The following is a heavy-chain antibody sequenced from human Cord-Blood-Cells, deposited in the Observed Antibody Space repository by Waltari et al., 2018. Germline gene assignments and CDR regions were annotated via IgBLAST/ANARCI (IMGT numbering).Heavy chain of an antibody. Sequence: QVQLQESGPGLVKPSETLSLACTVSGGSISSYYWSWIRQPPGKGLEWIGYIYYSGSTNYNPSLKSRVTISADTSKNQFSLKLSSVTAADTAVYYCARVTTGTPSYYYGMDVWGQGTTVTVSS. D-gene: IGHD1-1*01. V-gene: IGHV4-59*01. CDR3: ARVTTGTPSYYYGMDV. J-gene: IGHJ6*02. CDR1: GGSISSYY. CDR2: IYYSGST.